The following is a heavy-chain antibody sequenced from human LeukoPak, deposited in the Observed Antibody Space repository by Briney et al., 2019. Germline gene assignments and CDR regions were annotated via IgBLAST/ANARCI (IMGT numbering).Heavy chain of an antibody. Sequence: QPGRSLRLSCTTSGFTFGDYAVSWVRQAPGMGLEWVSFIRSKNYGGITEYAASVKGRFTISRDDSKSIAYLQMNSLKTEDTAVYYCTRGPHLHCSSISCPLDHWGQGTLVTVSS. D-gene: IGHD2-2*01. CDR1: GFTFGDYA. CDR2: IRSKNYGGIT. V-gene: IGHV3-49*04. CDR3: TRGPHLHCSSISCPLDH. J-gene: IGHJ4*02.